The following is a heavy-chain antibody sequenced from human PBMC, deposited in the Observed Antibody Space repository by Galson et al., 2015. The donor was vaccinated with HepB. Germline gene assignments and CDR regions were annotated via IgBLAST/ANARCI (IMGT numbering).Heavy chain of an antibody. CDR3: ARGSYDILTGYPDCYYYGMDV. D-gene: IGHD3-9*01. CDR1: GFTFSSYA. Sequence: SLRLSCAASGFTFSSYAMHWVRQAPGKGLEWVAVISYDGSNKYYADSVKGRFTISRDNSKNTLYLQMNSLRAEDTAVYYCARGSYDILTGYPDCYYYGMDVWGQGTTVTVSS. V-gene: IGHV3-30*04. J-gene: IGHJ6*02. CDR2: ISYDGSNK.